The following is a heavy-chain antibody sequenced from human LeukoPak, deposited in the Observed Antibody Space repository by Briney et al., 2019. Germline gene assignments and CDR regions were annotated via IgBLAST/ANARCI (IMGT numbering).Heavy chain of an antibody. CDR2: ISAYNGNT. CDR3: ARGGDYYDSSGYDAFDI. CDR1: GYTFTSYG. Sequence: GASVKVSCKASGYTFTSYGISWVRQAPGQGLEWMGWISAYNGNTNYAQKFQGRVTMTRDTSISTAYMELSRLRSDDTAVYYCARGGDYYDSSGYDAFDIWGQGTMVTVSS. J-gene: IGHJ3*02. D-gene: IGHD3-22*01. V-gene: IGHV1-18*01.